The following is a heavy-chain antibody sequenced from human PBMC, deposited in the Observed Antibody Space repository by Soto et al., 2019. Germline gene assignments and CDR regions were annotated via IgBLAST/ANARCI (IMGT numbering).Heavy chain of an antibody. D-gene: IGHD1-26*01. J-gene: IGHJ4*02. CDR1: GFTFDNHW. CDR3: TRGFAGMTYFEF. Sequence: EVQLVESGGGLVQPGGSLRLSCAASGFTFDNHWMHWVRQAPGKGLEWVSRITNGGSATDYAGSVRGRFTISRDNAKNKVFLQMNSLRTDDTAVYYCTRGFAGMTYFEFWGQGTLVTVSS. CDR2: ITNGGSAT. V-gene: IGHV3-74*01.